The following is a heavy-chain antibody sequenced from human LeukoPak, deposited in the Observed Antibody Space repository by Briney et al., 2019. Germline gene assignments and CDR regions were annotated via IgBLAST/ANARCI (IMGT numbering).Heavy chain of an antibody. J-gene: IGHJ4*02. V-gene: IGHV3-53*01. Sequence: PGGSLRLSCAASGFTVSSTYMSWVRQAPGKGLEWVSVIYKGGKIYYIDSVKGRFTISRDTSKNTLYLQMNSLRVEDTVVYYCASRHCSGGDCYFAGADPFDHWGQGTLVTVSS. CDR1: GFTVSSTY. D-gene: IGHD2-21*01. CDR2: IYKGGKI. CDR3: ASRHCSGGDCYFAGADPFDH.